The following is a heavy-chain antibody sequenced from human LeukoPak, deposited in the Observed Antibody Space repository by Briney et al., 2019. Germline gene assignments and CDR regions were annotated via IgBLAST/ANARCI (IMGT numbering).Heavy chain of an antibody. CDR1: GGTFSSYA. V-gene: IGHV1-69*01. J-gene: IGHJ3*02. D-gene: IGHD7-27*01. CDR3: ASGDSHLPDAFDI. CDR2: IIPISGTA. Sequence: SVKVSCKASGGTFSSYAISWVRQAPGQGLEWMGGIIPISGTANYAQKFQGRVTITADESTSTAYMELSSLRSEDTAVYYCASGDSHLPDAFDIWGQGTMVTVSS.